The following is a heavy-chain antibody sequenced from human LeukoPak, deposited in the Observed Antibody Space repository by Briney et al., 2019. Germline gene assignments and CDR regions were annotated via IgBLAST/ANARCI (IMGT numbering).Heavy chain of an antibody. Sequence: SETLSLACAVSGGSISSSNWWSWVRQPPGKGLEWIGEIYHSGSTNYNTSLKSRVTISVDKSKNQFSLKLSSVTAADTAVYYCARDLGYGSGSYLSSFWGQGTLVTVSS. D-gene: IGHD3-10*01. V-gene: IGHV4-4*02. CDR1: GGSISSSNW. CDR2: IYHSGST. CDR3: ARDLGYGSGSYLSSF. J-gene: IGHJ4*02.